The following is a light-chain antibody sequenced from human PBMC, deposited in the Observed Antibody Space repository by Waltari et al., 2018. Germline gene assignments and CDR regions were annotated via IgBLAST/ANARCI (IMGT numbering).Light chain of an antibody. CDR1: QNINTW. Sequence: DIQMTQSPSTLSATVGDRVTITFRASQNINTWLAWHQQKPGRAPKLLIYKASSLESWVPSRFSGSGSGTEFTLTISSLQPDDFATYYCLQYNGAPRTFGQGTKVEVK. CDR3: LQYNGAPRT. J-gene: IGKJ1*01. V-gene: IGKV1-5*03. CDR2: KAS.